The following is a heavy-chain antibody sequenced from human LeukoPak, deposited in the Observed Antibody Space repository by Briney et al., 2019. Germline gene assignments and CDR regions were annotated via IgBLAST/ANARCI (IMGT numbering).Heavy chain of an antibody. CDR2: ISSSSCYI. J-gene: IGHJ4*02. V-gene: IGHV3-21*01. CDR1: GFTFSSYS. CDR3: ERDRGFYDFWSGYWFDY. Sequence: GGSLRLSCAASGFTFSSYSMNCVRQAPGKGLEGVSSISSSSCYIFYADPVKGLFTISRDNAKNSLYLQMNRLRAEATAVYYCERDRGFYDFWSGYWFDYWGQGTLVTVSS. D-gene: IGHD3-3*01.